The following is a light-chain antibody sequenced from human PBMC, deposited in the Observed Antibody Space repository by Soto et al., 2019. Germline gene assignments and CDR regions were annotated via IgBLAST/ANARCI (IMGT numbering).Light chain of an antibody. CDR1: SSDVGGYNY. CDR3: SSYTTSSTLYV. V-gene: IGLV2-14*01. Sequence: QSVLTQPASVSGSPGQSITISCTGTSSDVGGYNYVSWYQQHPGKAPKLMIYEVSNRPSGVSNRFSGSKSGNTASLTISGLQAEHEADYYCSSYTTSSTLYVFGTGPKLTVL. J-gene: IGLJ1*01. CDR2: EVS.